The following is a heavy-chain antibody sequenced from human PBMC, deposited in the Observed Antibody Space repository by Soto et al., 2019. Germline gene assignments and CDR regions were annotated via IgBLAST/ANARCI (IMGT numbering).Heavy chain of an antibody. CDR3: ARDRIPADCSSTSCYEIYYYYYGMDV. Sequence: SVKVSCKASGGAFSIYAISWVRQAPGQGLEWMGGIIPIFGTANYAQKFQGRVTITADESTSTAYMELSSLRSEDTAVYYCARDRIPADCSSTSCYEIYYYYYGMDVWGQGTTVTVSS. CDR1: GGAFSIYA. J-gene: IGHJ6*02. CDR2: IIPIFGTA. V-gene: IGHV1-69*13. D-gene: IGHD2-2*01.